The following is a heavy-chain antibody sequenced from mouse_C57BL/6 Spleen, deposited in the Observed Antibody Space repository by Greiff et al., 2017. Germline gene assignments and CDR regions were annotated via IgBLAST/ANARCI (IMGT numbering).Heavy chain of an antibody. CDR2: IYPYNDGT. J-gene: IGHJ2*01. CDR1: GYTFTSYV. D-gene: IGHD2-1*01. V-gene: IGHV1-14*01. CDR3: AIYGNSPYFDY. Sequence: VQLQQSGPELVKPGASVKMSCKASGYTFTSYVMHWVKQKPGQGLEWIGYIYPYNDGTKYNEKFKGKATLTSDKSSSTAYMELSSLTSEDSAVYYCAIYGNSPYFDYWGQGTTLTVSS.